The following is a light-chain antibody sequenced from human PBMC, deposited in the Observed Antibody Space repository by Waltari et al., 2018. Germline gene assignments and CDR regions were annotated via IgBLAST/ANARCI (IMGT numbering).Light chain of an antibody. CDR3: IQALQSPRT. CDR2: LGS. Sequence: DIVMTQSPLSLPVTPGEPASIPCRSSQSLVHSNGYNYLDWYLQKPGQSPQLLIYLGSNRASGVPDRFSGSGSGTDFTLKISRVEAEDVGVYYCIQALQSPRTFGQGTKVEIK. J-gene: IGKJ1*01. V-gene: IGKV2-28*01. CDR1: QSLVHSNGYNY.